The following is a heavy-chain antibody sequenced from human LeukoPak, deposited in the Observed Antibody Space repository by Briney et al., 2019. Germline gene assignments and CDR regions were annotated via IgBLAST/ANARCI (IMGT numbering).Heavy chain of an antibody. D-gene: IGHD4-11*01. J-gene: IGHJ4*02. CDR1: GFTFRSHA. CDR3: GKDLNYGLDY. V-gene: IGHV3-23*01. CDR2: IYENGGTT. Sequence: GGSLRLSCVGSGFTFRSHAMSWVRQAPEKGLEFVSGIYENGGTTYYADSVKGRFSISRDNSKNTLYLQMNSLRAEDTAVYYCGKDLNYGLDYWGQGTLVTVSS.